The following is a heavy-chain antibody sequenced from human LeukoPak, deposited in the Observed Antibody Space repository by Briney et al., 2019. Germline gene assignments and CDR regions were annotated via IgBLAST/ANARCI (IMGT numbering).Heavy chain of an antibody. CDR2: MNPNSGNT. Sequence: ASVKVSCKASGYTFTSYDINCVRQATGQGLEWMGWMNPNSGNTGYAQKFQGRVTMTRNTSISTAYMELSSLRSEDTAVYYCARDLGEGRSYSDYFDYWGQGTLVTVSS. CDR3: ARDLGEGRSYSDYFDY. J-gene: IGHJ4*02. D-gene: IGHD1-26*01. V-gene: IGHV1-8*01. CDR1: GYTFTSYD.